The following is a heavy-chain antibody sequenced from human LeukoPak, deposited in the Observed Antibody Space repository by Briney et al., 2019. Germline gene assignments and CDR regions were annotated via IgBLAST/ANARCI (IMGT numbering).Heavy chain of an antibody. V-gene: IGHV4-28*01. Sequence: SETLSLTCAVSGHSISRADWGGWLRQSPGKGLGWSGNVHNSGETHYSPSLKSRVTMSVDKSKNQFSLKLTSVTDVDTAVSHRATKRNGISCFDSWGQGTLVTVSS. CDR1: GHSISRADW. J-gene: IGHJ4*02. CDR2: VHNSGET. D-gene: IGHD1-1*01. CDR3: ATKRNGISCFDS.